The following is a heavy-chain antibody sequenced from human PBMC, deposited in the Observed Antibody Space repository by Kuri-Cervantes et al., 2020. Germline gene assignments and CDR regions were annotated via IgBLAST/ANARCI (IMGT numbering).Heavy chain of an antibody. V-gene: IGHV3-7*03. J-gene: IGHJ4*02. Sequence: GGSLRLSCEASGFTFSYYWMNWVRQAPGKGLEWVANIKQDGSEKNYVDSVRGRFSISRDNAKNSLFLQMNSLRADDTAVYYCAKYQEYSTGWGGGDRALDYWGQGTLVTVSS. D-gene: IGHD2-8*02. CDR3: AKYQEYSTGWGGGDRALDY. CDR2: IKQDGSEK. CDR1: GFTFSYYW.